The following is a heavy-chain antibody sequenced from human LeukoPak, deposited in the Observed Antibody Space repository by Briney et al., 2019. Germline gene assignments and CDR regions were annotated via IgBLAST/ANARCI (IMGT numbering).Heavy chain of an antibody. D-gene: IGHD3-22*01. CDR1: GDSVSRSDSY. CDR2: IYYSGRT. Sequence: PSETLSLTCTIFGDSVSRSDSYWDWIRQPPGKGLEWIGTIYYSGRTYYSPSLKSRVTLSVDMSNNQFSLTLSSVTAADTALYFCARRRYNDSSGYLEWGQGTLVTVSS. CDR3: ARRRYNDSSGYLE. J-gene: IGHJ1*01. V-gene: IGHV4-39*01.